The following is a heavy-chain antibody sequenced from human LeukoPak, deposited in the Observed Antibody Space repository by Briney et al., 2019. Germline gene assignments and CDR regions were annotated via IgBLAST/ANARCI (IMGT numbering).Heavy chain of an antibody. CDR2: IKTDGSST. V-gene: IGHV3-74*01. J-gene: IGHJ3*02. CDR3: ARASPASYGDFDI. CDR1: GFTFSSYW. D-gene: IGHD4-17*01. Sequence: PGGSLRLSCAASGFTFSSYWVHWVRQGPGKGLVWVSRIKTDGSSTNYADSVKGRFTISRDNAKDTLYLQMNSLRVEDTAVYYCARASPASYGDFDIWGQGTMVTVSS.